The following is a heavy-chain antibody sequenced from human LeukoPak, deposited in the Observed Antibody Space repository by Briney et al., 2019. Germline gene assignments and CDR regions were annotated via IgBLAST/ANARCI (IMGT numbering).Heavy chain of an antibody. Sequence: SVKVSCKASGGTFNDYAISWVRQAPGQGLEWMGRIIPILGMANYAQRFQGRVTITADKSTSTAYMELSSLRSEDTAVYYCAPLSGYSTTYWGQGTLVTVSS. CDR1: GGTFNDYA. CDR3: APLSGYSTTY. V-gene: IGHV1-69*04. D-gene: IGHD3-22*01. CDR2: IIPILGMA. J-gene: IGHJ4*02.